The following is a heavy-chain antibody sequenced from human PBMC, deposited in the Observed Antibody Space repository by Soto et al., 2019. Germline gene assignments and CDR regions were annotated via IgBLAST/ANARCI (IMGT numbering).Heavy chain of an antibody. CDR1: GFTFRSYS. Sequence: LRLSCAASGFTFRSYSMNWVRQAPGKGLEWVSYISSSSSTIYYADSVKGRFSISRDNAKNSLYLQMNSLRDEDTAVYYCAGARDGYNMFEYWGQGTLVTVS. J-gene: IGHJ4*02. CDR3: AGARDGYNMFEY. V-gene: IGHV3-48*02. D-gene: IGHD5-12*01. CDR2: ISSSSSTI.